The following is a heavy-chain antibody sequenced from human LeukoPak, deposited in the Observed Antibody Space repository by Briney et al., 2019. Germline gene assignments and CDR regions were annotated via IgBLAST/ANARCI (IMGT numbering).Heavy chain of an antibody. V-gene: IGHV3-30*18. CDR1: GFTFSSYG. J-gene: IGHJ4*02. D-gene: IGHD1-26*01. CDR3: AKDNGRWELLLDY. Sequence: PGRSLRLSYAASGFTFSSYGMHWVRQAPGKGLEWVAVISYDGSNKYYADSVKGRFTISRDNSKNTLYLQMNSLRAEDTAVYYCAKDNGRWELLLDYRGQGTLVTVSS. CDR2: ISYDGSNK.